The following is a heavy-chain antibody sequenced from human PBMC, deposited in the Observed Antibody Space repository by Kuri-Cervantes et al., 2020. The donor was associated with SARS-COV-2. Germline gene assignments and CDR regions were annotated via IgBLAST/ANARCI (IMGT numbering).Heavy chain of an antibody. J-gene: IGHJ6*02. V-gene: IGHV4-34*11. CDR3: ARLGATKGSYYYGVDV. Sequence: SETLSLTCAVYGGSFSGYYWSWVRQPPGKGLEWIGNIHYSGSTNYNPSLKSRVTISVDTSKNQLSLGLSSVTAADTAVYYCARLGATKGSYYYGVDVWGQGTTVTVSS. CDR1: GGSFSGYY. D-gene: IGHD1-26*01. CDR2: IHYSGST.